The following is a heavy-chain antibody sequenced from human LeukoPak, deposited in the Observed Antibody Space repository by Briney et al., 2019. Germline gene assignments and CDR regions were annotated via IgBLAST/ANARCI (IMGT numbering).Heavy chain of an antibody. V-gene: IGHV4-59*01. Sequence: PSETLSLTCTVSGGSISSYYWSWIRQPPGKGLEWIGYIYDSGSTNYNPSLKSRVTISVDTSKNQFSLKLSSVTAADTAVYYCARGGSGYDSFYYYGMDVWGQGTTVTDSS. CDR3: ARGGSGYDSFYYYGMDV. J-gene: IGHJ6*02. CDR2: IYDSGST. D-gene: IGHD5-12*01. CDR1: GGSISSYY.